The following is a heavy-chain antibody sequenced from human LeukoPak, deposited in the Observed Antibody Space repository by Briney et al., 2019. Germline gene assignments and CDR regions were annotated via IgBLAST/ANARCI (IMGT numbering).Heavy chain of an antibody. V-gene: IGHV3-72*01. Sequence: GGSLRLSCAASGFTFSDHYIDWVRQAPGKWLEWVARTRNKVNSYTTAYAASVTGRFTVSRDDSSNSVYLQMNSLKIEDTAVYYCARSMDGEGRRIIDFDHWGQGSLLTVSS. CDR3: ARSMDGEGRRIIDFDH. CDR2: TRNKVNSYTT. D-gene: IGHD2-21*01. J-gene: IGHJ4*02. CDR1: GFTFSDHY.